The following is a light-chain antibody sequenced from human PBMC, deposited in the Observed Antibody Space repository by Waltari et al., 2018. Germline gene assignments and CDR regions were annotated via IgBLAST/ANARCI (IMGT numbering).Light chain of an antibody. CDR1: QSITSY. V-gene: IGKV1-39*01. Sequence: DIQMTQSPFFLSASIGDRVTITCRASQSITSYLNWYQKKPRQAPKLRIYAASNLQSGVPSRFSGSGSGTDFTLTISSLQPEDFATYYCQQSYSIPFTFGGGTKVEIK. CDR2: AAS. CDR3: QQSYSIPFT. J-gene: IGKJ4*01.